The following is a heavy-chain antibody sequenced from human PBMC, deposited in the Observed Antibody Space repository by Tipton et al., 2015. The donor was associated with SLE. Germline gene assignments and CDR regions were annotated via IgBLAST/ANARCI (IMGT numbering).Heavy chain of an antibody. Sequence: TLSLTCTVSGGSISSSSYYWAWIRQPPGKGLEWIGSIYYSGSTYYNPSLESRVTISVDTSKNQFPLKLSSVTAADTAVFYCAHANWGTNFDYWGQGPLVTVSS. CDR1: GGSISSSSYY. D-gene: IGHD7-27*01. J-gene: IGHJ4*02. CDR3: AHANWGTNFDY. V-gene: IGHV4-39*06. CDR2: IYYSGST.